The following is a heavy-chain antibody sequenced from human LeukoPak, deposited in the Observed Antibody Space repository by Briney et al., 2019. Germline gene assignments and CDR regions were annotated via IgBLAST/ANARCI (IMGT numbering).Heavy chain of an antibody. J-gene: IGHJ3*02. CDR2: ISGSGDTT. CDR1: GFSVSNNY. CDR3: VRAYSSGWWQAFDI. V-gene: IGHV3-23*01. D-gene: IGHD6-19*01. Sequence: PGGSLRLSCAASGFSVSNNYMSWVRQAPGKGLEWVSVISGSGDTTYYTGSVKGRFTISRDTSKNTLYLQMNSLRPEDTAMYYCVRAYSSGWWQAFDIWGQGTMVTVSS.